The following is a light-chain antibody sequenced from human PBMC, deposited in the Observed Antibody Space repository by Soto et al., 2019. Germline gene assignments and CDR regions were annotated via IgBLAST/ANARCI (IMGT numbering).Light chain of an antibody. CDR3: CSYAGSFVV. CDR2: DVN. Sequence: QSALTQPRSVSGSPGQSVAISCTGTSSDVGGHNYVSWYQQPPGKAPQLMIYDVNKRPSGVPDRFSGSKSGNSASLTISGLQAEDEADYYCCSYAGSFVVFGGGTKLTVL. V-gene: IGLV2-11*01. CDR1: SSDVGGHNY. J-gene: IGLJ2*01.